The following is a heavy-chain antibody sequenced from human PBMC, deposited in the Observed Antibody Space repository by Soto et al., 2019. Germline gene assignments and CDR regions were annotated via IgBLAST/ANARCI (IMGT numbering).Heavy chain of an antibody. CDR3: ARLGEDIVATTYFDY. V-gene: IGHV5-51*01. CDR2: IYPGDSDT. J-gene: IGHJ4*02. D-gene: IGHD5-12*01. Sequence: GESLKISCKGSGYSFTSYWIGWVRQMPGKGLEWIVIIYPGDSDTRYSPSFQGQVTISDDKSISTACLQWSSLKASDTAMYYCARLGEDIVATTYFDYGGQGTLVTVSS. CDR1: GYSFTSYW.